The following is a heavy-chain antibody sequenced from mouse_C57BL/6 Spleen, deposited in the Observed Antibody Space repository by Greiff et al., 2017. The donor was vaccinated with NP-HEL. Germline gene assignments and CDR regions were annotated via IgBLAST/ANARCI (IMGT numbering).Heavy chain of an antibody. CDR1: GYSITSGYY. J-gene: IGHJ3*01. CDR2: ISYDGSN. D-gene: IGHD2-4*01. Sequence: EVQLQQSGPGLVKPSQSLSLTCSVTGYSITSGYYWNWIRQFPGNKLEWMGYISYDGSNNYNPSLKNRISITRDTSKNQFFLKLNSVTTEDTATYYCAREPYYDYDEGAWFAYWGQGTLVTVSA. V-gene: IGHV3-6*01. CDR3: AREPYYDYDEGAWFAY.